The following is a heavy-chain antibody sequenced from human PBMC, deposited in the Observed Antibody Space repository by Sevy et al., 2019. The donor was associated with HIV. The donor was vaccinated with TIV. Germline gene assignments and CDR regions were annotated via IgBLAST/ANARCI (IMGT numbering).Heavy chain of an antibody. CDR2: ISNSGSTI. D-gene: IGHD4-17*01. J-gene: IGHJ4*02. Sequence: GGSLRLSCTASGFTFSSYEMNWVRQAPGKGLEWVSYISNSGSTIHYSDSVKGRFTISRDNAKNSLYLQMNGLRAEDTAVYYCARDLPPSATTVPHFDYWGRGTLVTVS. V-gene: IGHV3-48*03. CDR1: GFTFSSYE. CDR3: ARDLPPSATTVPHFDY.